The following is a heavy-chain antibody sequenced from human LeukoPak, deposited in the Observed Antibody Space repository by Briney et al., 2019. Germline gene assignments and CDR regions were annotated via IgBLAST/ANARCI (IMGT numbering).Heavy chain of an antibody. V-gene: IGHV3-23*01. CDR3: ARDRSDFFDI. D-gene: IGHD2-21*02. J-gene: IGHJ3*02. CDR1: GFTFSSYA. Sequence: PGGSLRLSCAASGFTFSSYAMSWVRQTPGKGLEWVSGISGTGDTTYYADSVKGRFTISRDNSKNTLYLQMNSLRAEDTAVYYCARDRSDFFDIWGQGTMVTVSS. CDR2: ISGTGDTT.